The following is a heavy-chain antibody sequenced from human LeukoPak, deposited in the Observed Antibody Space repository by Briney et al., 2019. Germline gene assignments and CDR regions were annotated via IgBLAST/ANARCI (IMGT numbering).Heavy chain of an antibody. CDR2: ISAYNGNT. Sequence: ASVKVSCKASGGTFSSYAISWVRQAPGQGLEWMGWISAYNGNTNYAQKLQGRVTMTTDTSTSTAYMELRSLRSDDTAVYYCASSSSGWYPGSPDYYYYMDVWGKGTTVTISS. CDR1: GGTFSSYA. V-gene: IGHV1-18*01. D-gene: IGHD6-19*01. J-gene: IGHJ6*03. CDR3: ASSSSGWYPGSPDYYYYMDV.